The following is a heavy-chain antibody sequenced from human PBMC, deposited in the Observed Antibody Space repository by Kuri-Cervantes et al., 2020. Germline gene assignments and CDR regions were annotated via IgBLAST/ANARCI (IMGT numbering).Heavy chain of an antibody. V-gene: IGHV3-53*04. J-gene: IGHJ3*02. CDR2: IYSGGST. CDR3: ASCGGDCYPLFTNAFDI. Sequence: GESLKISCAASGFTVSSNYMSWVRQAPGKGLEWVSVIYSGGSTYYADSVKGRFTISRHNSKNTLYLQMNSLRAEDTAVYYCASCGGDCYPLFTNAFDIWGQGTMVTVSS. CDR1: GFTVSSNY. D-gene: IGHD2-21*02.